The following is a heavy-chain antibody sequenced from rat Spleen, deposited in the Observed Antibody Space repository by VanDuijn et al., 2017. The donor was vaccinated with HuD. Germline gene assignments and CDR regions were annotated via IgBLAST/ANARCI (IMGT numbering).Heavy chain of an antibody. CDR1: GFSLTSYS. J-gene: IGHJ4*01. CDR2: MWYDGDT. Sequence: QVQLKESGPGLVQPSETLSLTCTVSGFSLTSYSVSWVRQPSGKGPEWMGRMWYDGDTAYNSALKSRLSISRDTSKSQVFLKMSSLQTEDTATYYCARHNSGYGVMDAWGQGASVTVSS. V-gene: IGHV2-34*01. D-gene: IGHD4-3*01. CDR3: ARHNSGYGVMDA.